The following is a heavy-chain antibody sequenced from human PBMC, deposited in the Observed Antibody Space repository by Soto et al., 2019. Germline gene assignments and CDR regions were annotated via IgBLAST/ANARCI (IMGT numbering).Heavy chain of an antibody. CDR1: GGSFSGYY. CDR3: AREGRHSGAMRESWLDP. Sequence: KSSETLSLTCAVYGGSFSGYYWSWIRQSPGRGLEWIGEINDGGKTNQNPSLKSRVTTSVDTSKNQFSLSLRSVTAADTAVYYCAREGRHSGAMRESWLDPWGQGTLVTVSS. D-gene: IGHD3-10*01. V-gene: IGHV4-34*01. CDR2: INDGGKT. J-gene: IGHJ5*02.